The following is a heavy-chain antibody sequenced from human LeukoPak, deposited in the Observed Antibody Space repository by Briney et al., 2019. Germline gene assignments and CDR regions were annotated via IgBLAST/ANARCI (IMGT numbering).Heavy chain of an antibody. CDR2: INSDGSST. CDR1: GFTFSSYW. V-gene: IGHV3-74*01. Sequence: GGSLRLSCAASGFTFSSYWMHWVRQAPGKGLVWVSRINSDGSSTSYADSVKGRFTISRDNAKNTLYLQMNSLRAEDTAVYYCAKEEYDILTGYPTFDYWGQGTLVTVSS. CDR3: AKEEYDILTGYPTFDY. D-gene: IGHD3-9*01. J-gene: IGHJ4*02.